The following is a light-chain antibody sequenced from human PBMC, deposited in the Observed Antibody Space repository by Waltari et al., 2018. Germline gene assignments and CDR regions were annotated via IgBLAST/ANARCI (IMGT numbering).Light chain of an antibody. J-gene: IGLJ2*01. CDR2: GNK. CDR3: QSFDNMLSGGVV. CDR1: TSNIGAGHD. V-gene: IGLV1-40*01. Sequence: QSVLTQPPSVSGTPGQRVTISCSGSTSNIGAGHDVPWYQHLPGTAPKHLIYGNKDRPSGVPDRFSGSQAGTSASLAITGLQADDEADYFCQSFDNMLSGGVVFGGGTKLAVL.